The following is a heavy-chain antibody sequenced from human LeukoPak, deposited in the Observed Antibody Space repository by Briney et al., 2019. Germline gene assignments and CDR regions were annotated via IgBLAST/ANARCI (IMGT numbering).Heavy chain of an antibody. V-gene: IGHV3-7*04. CDR2: ISQDGTES. D-gene: IGHD1-1*01. CDR3: ARDSTGTVFDL. J-gene: IGHJ4*02. CDR1: GFTFISYW. Sequence: PGGSLRLSCVASGFTFISYWMTWVRQAPGKGLEWVAQISQDGTESYSVDFVRGRFTISRDNAKNSVYLQMNSLRPEDTAVYYCARDSTGTVFDLWGQGTLVTVSS.